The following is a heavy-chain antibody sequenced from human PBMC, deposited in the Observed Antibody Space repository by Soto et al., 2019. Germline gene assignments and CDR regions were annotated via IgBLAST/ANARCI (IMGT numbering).Heavy chain of an antibody. CDR1: GFTFTNYY. CDR2: INPIGGRT. D-gene: IGHD5-12*01. J-gene: IGHJ4*02. CDR3: ARGREVGILPLGYSAYDY. Sequence: QVQLVQSGAEVKKPGASVKVSCKASGFTFTNYYMHWVRQAPGQGLEWMGMINPIGGRTTYAQKFQGRVTMARDTSTSTVYMELSSLRSDDTAVYYCARGREVGILPLGYSAYDYWGQGTLVTVSS. V-gene: IGHV1-46*01.